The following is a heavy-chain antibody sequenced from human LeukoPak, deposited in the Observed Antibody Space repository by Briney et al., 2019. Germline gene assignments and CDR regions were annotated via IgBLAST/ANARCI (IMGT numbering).Heavy chain of an antibody. Sequence: SETLSLTCTVSGGSISSSSYYWGWIRQPPGKGLEWIGSIYYSGSTYYNPSLKSRVTISVDTSKNQFSLKLSSVTAADTAVYYCAREMARGASDAFDIWGQGTMVTVSS. CDR2: IYYSGST. V-gene: IGHV4-39*07. CDR1: GGSISSSSYY. CDR3: AREMARGASDAFDI. J-gene: IGHJ3*02. D-gene: IGHD3-10*01.